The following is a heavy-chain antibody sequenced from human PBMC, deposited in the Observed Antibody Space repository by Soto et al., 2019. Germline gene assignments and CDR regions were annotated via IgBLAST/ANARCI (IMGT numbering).Heavy chain of an antibody. CDR2: IDWDDDT. D-gene: IGHD1-26*01. Sequence: SGPTLVNPTQTLTVTCTFSGFSLNTTGMCVSWIRQPPGKALEWLALIDWDDDTYNSTSLKTRLSISKDTSKNQVVLTMANMDPVDTATYFCARISSVGSTTFDFWGLGTLVTVSS. CDR1: GFSLNTTGMC. CDR3: ARISSVGSTTFDF. J-gene: IGHJ4*02. V-gene: IGHV2-70*01.